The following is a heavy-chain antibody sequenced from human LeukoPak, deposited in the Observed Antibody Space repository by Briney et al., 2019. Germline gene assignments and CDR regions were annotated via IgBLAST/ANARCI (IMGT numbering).Heavy chain of an antibody. D-gene: IGHD4-17*01. J-gene: IGHJ4*02. V-gene: IGHV3-23*01. Sequence: QPGGSLRLSCDVSGFDFKSYAMTWVRQAPGKELEWVSAISGGDSGRTSYTDSVKGRFTISRDNSKQTLYLQMNSLRADDTAVYYCIHPAYGYWGQGTLVTVSS. CDR1: GFDFKSYA. CDR3: IHPAYGY. CDR2: ISGGDSGRT.